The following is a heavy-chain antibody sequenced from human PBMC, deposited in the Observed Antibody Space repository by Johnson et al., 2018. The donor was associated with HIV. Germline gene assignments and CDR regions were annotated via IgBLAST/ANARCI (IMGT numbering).Heavy chain of an antibody. CDR2: IGTAGDT. D-gene: IGHD3-10*01. V-gene: IGHV3-13*01. CDR3: AKKEVGFGEAIDAFDI. CDR1: GFTFSSYD. Sequence: VQLVESGGGVIQPGRSLRLSCVASGFTFSSYDMHWVRQAPGKGLEWVSSIGTAGDTSYSGSVKGRFTISRDNSKNTLYLQMNSRRAEDTAVYYCAKKEVGFGEAIDAFDIWGQGTMVTVSS. J-gene: IGHJ3*02.